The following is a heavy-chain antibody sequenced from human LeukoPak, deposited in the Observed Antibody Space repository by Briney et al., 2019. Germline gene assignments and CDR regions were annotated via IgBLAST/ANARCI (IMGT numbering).Heavy chain of an antibody. J-gene: IGHJ4*02. D-gene: IGHD4-23*01. CDR3: ARESDWDYGGNVYFDY. V-gene: IGHV4-39*07. CDR2: IYYSGST. Sequence: SETLSLSCSVSDGSINNWNYYWGWIRQPPGKGLEWIGSIYYSGSTYYNPSLKSRVTISVDTSKNQFSLKLSSVTAADTAVYYCARESDWDYGGNVYFDYWGQGTLVTVSS. CDR1: DGSINNWNYY.